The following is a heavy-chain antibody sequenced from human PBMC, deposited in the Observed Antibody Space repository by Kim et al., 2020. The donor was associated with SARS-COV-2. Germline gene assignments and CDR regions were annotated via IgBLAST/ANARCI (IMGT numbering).Heavy chain of an antibody. J-gene: IGHJ4*02. CDR3: ARGYYDSSGYYYYFDY. D-gene: IGHD3-22*01. V-gene: IGHV4-38-2*02. CDR1: GYSISSGYY. Sequence: SETLSLTCTVSGYSISSGYYWGWIRQPPGKGLEWIGSIYHSGSTYYNPSLKSRVTISVDTSKNQFSLKLSSVTAADTAVYYCARGYYDSSGYYYYFDYWGQGTLVTVSS. CDR2: IYHSGST.